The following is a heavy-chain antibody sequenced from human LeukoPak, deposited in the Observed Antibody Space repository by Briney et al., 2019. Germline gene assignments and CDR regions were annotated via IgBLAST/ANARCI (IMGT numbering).Heavy chain of an antibody. Sequence: ASVKVSCKASGCTFTSYDINWVRQATGQGLEWMGWMNPNSGNTGYAQKFQGRVTVTRNTSISTAYMELSSLRSEDTAVYYCARFFGDVVVPAAIYGMDVWGQGTTVTVSS. CDR2: MNPNSGNT. D-gene: IGHD2-2*01. J-gene: IGHJ6*02. CDR1: GCTFTSYD. CDR3: ARFFGDVVVPAAIYGMDV. V-gene: IGHV1-8*01.